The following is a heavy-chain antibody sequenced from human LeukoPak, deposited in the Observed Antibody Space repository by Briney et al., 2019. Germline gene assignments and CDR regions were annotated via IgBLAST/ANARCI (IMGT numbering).Heavy chain of an antibody. Sequence: GGSLRPSCTASGFSFGDDAWSWFRQAPGRGLEFVSFIRKKGYGETTDYAASVRGRFTISRDDAKSTAYLQMNSLEIEDIALYYCSRGLHDYGDSNYYFDQWGRGTQVTVSS. CDR2: IRKKGYGETT. CDR1: GFSFGDDA. D-gene: IGHD4-17*01. V-gene: IGHV3-49*03. CDR3: SRGLHDYGDSNYYFDQ. J-gene: IGHJ4*02.